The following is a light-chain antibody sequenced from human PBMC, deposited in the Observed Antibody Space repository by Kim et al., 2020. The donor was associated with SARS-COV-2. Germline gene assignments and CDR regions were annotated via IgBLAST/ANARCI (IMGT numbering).Light chain of an antibody. CDR1: SSDVGGYNY. CDR3: SSYTSSSTWV. CDR2: EVS. V-gene: IGLV2-14*01. J-gene: IGLJ3*02. Sequence: QSALTQPASVSGSPGQSITISCTGTSSDVGGYNYVSWYQQHPGKAPKVMIYEVSNRPSGVSNRFSGSKSGNTASLTISGLQAEDEADYCCSSYTSSSTWVFGGGTQLTVL.